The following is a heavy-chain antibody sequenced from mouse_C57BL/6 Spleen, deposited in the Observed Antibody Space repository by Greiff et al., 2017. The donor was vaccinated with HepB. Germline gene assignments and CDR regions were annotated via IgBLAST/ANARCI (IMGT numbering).Heavy chain of an antibody. D-gene: IGHD4-1*01. CDR1: GYAFSSYW. CDR3: ARNDWDWYFDY. V-gene: IGHV1-80*01. CDR2: IYPGDGDT. Sequence: VKLQESGAELVKPGASVKISCKASGYAFSSYWMNWVKQRPGKGLEWIGQIYPGDGDTNYNGKFKGKATLTADKSSSTAYMQLSSLTSEDSAVYFCARNDWDWYFDYWGQGTTRTVSS. J-gene: IGHJ2*01.